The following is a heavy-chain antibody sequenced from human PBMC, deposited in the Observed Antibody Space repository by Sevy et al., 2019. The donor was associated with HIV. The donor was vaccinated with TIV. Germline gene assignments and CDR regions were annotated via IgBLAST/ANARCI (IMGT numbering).Heavy chain of an antibody. CDR2: IYYTGST. CDR3: ARDRNGDYVNNYGMDV. J-gene: IGHJ6*02. D-gene: IGHD4-17*01. CDR1: GGSISSYY. V-gene: IGHV4-59*01. Sequence: SETLSLTCTVSGGSISSYYWSWIRQPPGKGLEWIGNIYYTGSTNYNSSLKSRVTISVDTSKNQFSLKLGSVTAADTAVYYCARDRNGDYVNNYGMDVWGQGTTVTVSS.